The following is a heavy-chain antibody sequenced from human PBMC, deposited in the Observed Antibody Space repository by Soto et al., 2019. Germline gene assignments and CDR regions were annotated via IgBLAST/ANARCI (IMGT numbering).Heavy chain of an antibody. Sequence: DVQLLESGGGLVQPGGSLRLSWEALGFDFSSNSITWVRQVPGKGLDYVSGITRSADLSFYADSVRGRFTVSRDNFKNTAYLEMNNLRVEDTAVYYCAKWSGFGDLWGQGTLVTVSS. D-gene: IGHD3-10*01. V-gene: IGHV3-23*01. CDR2: ITRSADLS. J-gene: IGHJ4*02. CDR1: GFDFSSNS. CDR3: AKWSGFGDL.